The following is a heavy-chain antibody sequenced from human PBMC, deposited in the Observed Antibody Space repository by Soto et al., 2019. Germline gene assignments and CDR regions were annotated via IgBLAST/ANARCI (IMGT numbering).Heavy chain of an antibody. D-gene: IGHD3-10*01. J-gene: IGHJ6*02. CDR3: AKDLKVSGGFHGSLNYYYGMDV. CDR1: GFSFSNHG. Sequence: GGSLRLSCAASGFSFSNHGMQWVRQAPGKGLEWMAVISYDGNVKYYTDSVKGRFTISRDNSQSTLFLQMDSLRPEDAAVYYCAKDLKVSGGFHGSLNYYYGMDVWGQGTTVTVSS. V-gene: IGHV3-30*18. CDR2: ISYDGNVK.